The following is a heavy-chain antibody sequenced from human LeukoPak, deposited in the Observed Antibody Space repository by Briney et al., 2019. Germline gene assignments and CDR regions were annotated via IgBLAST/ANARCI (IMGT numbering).Heavy chain of an antibody. J-gene: IGHJ4*02. CDR1: GFTFSSYS. V-gene: IGHV3-21*01. Sequence: GGSLRLSCAASGFTFSSYSMNWVRQAPGKGLEWVSSISSSSSYIYYADSVKGRFTISRDNAKNSLYLQMDSLRAEDTAVYYCARGDSSGYYYRLCAYWGQGTLVTVSS. CDR2: ISSSSSYI. CDR3: ARGDSSGYYYRLCAY. D-gene: IGHD3-22*01.